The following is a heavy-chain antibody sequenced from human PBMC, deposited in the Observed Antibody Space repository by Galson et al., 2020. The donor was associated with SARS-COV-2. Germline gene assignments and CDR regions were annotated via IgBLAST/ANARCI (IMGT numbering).Heavy chain of an antibody. V-gene: IGHV4-34*01. CDR2: INDGGRT. CDR1: GGSFNDYY. J-gene: IGHJ4*02. CDR3: ARGRYPRADGILLWMYRIASSGVFDS. Sequence: PSETLSLTCAVYGGSFNDYYWNWIRQSPGKGLEWIGEINDGGRTNYNPSLESRVGISVDTSKKQFSLKLSSVTAADTAVYHCARGRYPRADGILLWMYRIASSGVFDSWSQGTRVTVSS. D-gene: IGHD6-13*01.